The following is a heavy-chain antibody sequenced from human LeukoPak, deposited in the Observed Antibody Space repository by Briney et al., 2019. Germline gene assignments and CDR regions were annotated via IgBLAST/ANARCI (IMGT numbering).Heavy chain of an antibody. J-gene: IGHJ4*02. V-gene: IGHV3-53*01. CDR1: GFTVSSNY. D-gene: IGHD3-22*01. CDR3: ARVFPTQYYYDSSGYLDY. Sequence: GGSLRLSCAAPGFTVSSNYMSWVRQAPEKGLEWVSVIYSGGSTYYADSVKGRFTISRDNSKNTLYLQMNSLRAEDTAVYYCARVFPTQYYYDSSGYLDYWGQGTLVTVSS. CDR2: IYSGGST.